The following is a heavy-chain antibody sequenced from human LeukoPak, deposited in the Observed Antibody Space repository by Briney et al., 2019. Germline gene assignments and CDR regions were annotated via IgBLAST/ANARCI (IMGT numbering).Heavy chain of an antibody. J-gene: IGHJ3*02. Sequence: SETLSLTCTVSGGSISSYYWSWIRQPAGKGLEWIGRIYTNGSTNYNPSLKSRVTMSVDTSKNQFSLKLSSVTAADTAVYYCARVPRYGKLEPREGEAFDIWGQGTMVTVSS. V-gene: IGHV4-4*07. D-gene: IGHD1-1*01. CDR2: IYTNGST. CDR1: GGSISSYY. CDR3: ARVPRYGKLEPREGEAFDI.